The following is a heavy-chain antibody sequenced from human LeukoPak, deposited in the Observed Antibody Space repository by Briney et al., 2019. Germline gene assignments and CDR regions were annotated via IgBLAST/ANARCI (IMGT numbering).Heavy chain of an antibody. CDR1: NGSFSAYY. CDR2: INHSGST. D-gene: IGHD3-10*01. V-gene: IGHV4-34*01. CDR3: ARVRTYGSGSYIFDY. J-gene: IGHJ4*02. Sequence: SETLSLTCAVYNGSFSAYYWSWIRQPPGRGLEWIGEINHSGSTNYNPSLKSRVTISVDTSKKQFSLNLSSVTAADTAVYYCARVRTYGSGSYIFDYWGQGTLVTVSS.